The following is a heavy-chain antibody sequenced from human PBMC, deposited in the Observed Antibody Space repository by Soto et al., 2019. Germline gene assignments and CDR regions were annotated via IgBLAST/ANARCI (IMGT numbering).Heavy chain of an antibody. D-gene: IGHD3-22*01. CDR3: ARDFSVLGYYYDSSGYCDY. V-gene: IGHV1-3*01. J-gene: IGHJ4*02. CDR1: GYTFTSYA. Sequence: QVQLVQSGAEVKKPGASVKVSCQASGYTFTSYALHWVRQAPGQRLEWMGWINAGNGNTKYSQKFQGRVTITRDTSASTAYMELSSLRSEDTAVYYCARDFSVLGYYYDSSGYCDYWGQGTLVTVSS. CDR2: INAGNGNT.